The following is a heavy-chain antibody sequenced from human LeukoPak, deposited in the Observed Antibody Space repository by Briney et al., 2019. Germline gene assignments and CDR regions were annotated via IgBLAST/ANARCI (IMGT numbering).Heavy chain of an antibody. CDR1: GGSLSGNY. CDR2: GTHDGVT. Sequence: SETLSLTCAVHGGSLSGNYWSWLRQPPGKGLEWIGQGTHDGVTNYNPSLKSRVTVSVDTPRNQVSLKVTSLTAADTAVYYCPRGLNILDYWGQGTLVTVSS. CDR3: PRGLNILDY. J-gene: IGHJ4*02. V-gene: IGHV4-34*01.